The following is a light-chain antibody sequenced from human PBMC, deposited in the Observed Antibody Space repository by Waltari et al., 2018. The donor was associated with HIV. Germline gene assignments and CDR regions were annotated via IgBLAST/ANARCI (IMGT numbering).Light chain of an antibody. CDR1: NIGSKN. J-gene: IGLJ2*01. CDR2: RDS. CDR3: QVWDSSTVV. Sequence: SYELTQPLPVSVALGQTARNTCGGNNIGSKNVHWYQQKPGQAPGLVIYRDSNRPSGIPERFSGSNSGNTATLTISRAQAGDEADYYCQVWDSSTVVFGGGTKLTVL. V-gene: IGLV3-9*01.